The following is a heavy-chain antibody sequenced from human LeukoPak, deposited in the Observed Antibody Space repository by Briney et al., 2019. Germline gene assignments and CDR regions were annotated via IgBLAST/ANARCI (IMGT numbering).Heavy chain of an antibody. J-gene: IGHJ3*01. V-gene: IGHV1-2*02. CDR3: TRDAVYGMSAFDL. Sequence: ASVKVSCKASGYTFTGYYMHWLRQAPGQGLEWMGWINPNSGGTNYAQKFQGRVTMTRDTSISTAYMELSRLRSDDTAVYYCTRDAVYGMSAFDLWGQGTVVTVSS. CDR2: INPNSGGT. CDR1: GYTFTGYY. D-gene: IGHD3-16*01.